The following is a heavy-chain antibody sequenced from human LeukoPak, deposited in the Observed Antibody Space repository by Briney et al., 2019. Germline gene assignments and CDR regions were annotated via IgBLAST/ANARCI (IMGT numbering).Heavy chain of an antibody. J-gene: IGHJ4*02. CDR2: IAWNSGEK. D-gene: IGHD5-18*01. Sequence: GRSLRLSCAASGFTFDNYAMYWVRQAPGKGLEWVSGIAWNSGEKGDADSVKGRFTISRDNAKNSLYLQMNSLRAEDTAMYYCAKDSGGYSYGYFFDLWGQGTLVTVSS. V-gene: IGHV3-9*01. CDR3: AKDSGGYSYGYFFDL. CDR1: GFTFDNYA.